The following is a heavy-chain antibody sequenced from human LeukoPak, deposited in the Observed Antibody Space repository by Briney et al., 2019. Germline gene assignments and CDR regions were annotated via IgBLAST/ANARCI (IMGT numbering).Heavy chain of an antibody. Sequence: GSLSLSCAGSGFPFSSYGMHWFRPTTGKGLEWVAVIAYDGSRAFYADSVKGRFTISRDNSKNTMSVQMDDLRAEDTAVYYCTRYNNDHFDYWGQGTLVTVSS. CDR2: IAYDGSRA. CDR3: TRYNNDHFDY. V-gene: IGHV3-33*01. D-gene: IGHD1-14*01. J-gene: IGHJ4*02. CDR1: GFPFSSYG.